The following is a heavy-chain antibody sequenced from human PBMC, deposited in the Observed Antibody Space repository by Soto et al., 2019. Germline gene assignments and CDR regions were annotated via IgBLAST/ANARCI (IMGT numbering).Heavy chain of an antibody. D-gene: IGHD3-22*01. Sequence: QVQLVESGGGVVQPGRSLRLSCAASGFTFSSYGMHWVRQAPGKGLEWVAVIWYDGSNKYYADSVKGRFTISRDNSKNTLYLQMNSLRAEDTAVYYCAKEEYYYDSSGYSNQPFDYWGQGTLVTVSS. V-gene: IGHV3-33*06. CDR1: GFTFSSYG. J-gene: IGHJ4*02. CDR3: AKEEYYYDSSGYSNQPFDY. CDR2: IWYDGSNK.